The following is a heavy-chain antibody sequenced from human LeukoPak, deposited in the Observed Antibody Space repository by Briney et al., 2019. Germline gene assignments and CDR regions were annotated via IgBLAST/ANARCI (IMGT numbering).Heavy chain of an antibody. CDR2: INHSGST. Sequence: PSETLSLTCAVYGGSFSGYYWSWIRQPPGKGLEWSGEINHSGSTNYNPSLKSRVTISVGTSKNQFSLKLSSVPAADTAVYYCASGRRTTLQLSFEPWGQGTLVTVSS. V-gene: IGHV4-34*01. D-gene: IGHD2/OR15-2a*01. CDR3: ASGRRTTLQLSFEP. J-gene: IGHJ5*02. CDR1: GGSFSGYY.